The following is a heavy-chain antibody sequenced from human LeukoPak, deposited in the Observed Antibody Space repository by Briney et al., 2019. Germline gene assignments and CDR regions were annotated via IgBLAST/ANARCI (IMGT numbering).Heavy chain of an antibody. CDR3: ARDLSMARLASELNWFDP. D-gene: IGHD1-26*01. Sequence: GGSLRLSCAASGFTFSSYGMHWVRQAPGKGLEWVAVIWYDGSNKYYADSVKGRFTISRDNSKNTLYLQMNSLRAEDTAVYYCARDLSMARLASELNWFDPWGQGTLVTVSS. CDR2: IWYDGSNK. V-gene: IGHV3-33*01. J-gene: IGHJ5*02. CDR1: GFTFSSYG.